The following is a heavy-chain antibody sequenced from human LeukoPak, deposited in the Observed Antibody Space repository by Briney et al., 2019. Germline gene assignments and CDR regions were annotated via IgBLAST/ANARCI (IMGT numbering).Heavy chain of an antibody. J-gene: IGHJ4*02. D-gene: IGHD2-2*01. Sequence: GASVKVSCKASGYTFTSYYMHWVRQAPGQGLEWMGWINPNSGGTNYAQKFQGRVTMTRDTSISTAYMELSRLRSDDTAVYYCARDGGVVVPAAPNYWGQGTLVTVSS. CDR3: ARDGGVVVPAAPNY. CDR1: GYTFTSYY. V-gene: IGHV1-2*02. CDR2: INPNSGGT.